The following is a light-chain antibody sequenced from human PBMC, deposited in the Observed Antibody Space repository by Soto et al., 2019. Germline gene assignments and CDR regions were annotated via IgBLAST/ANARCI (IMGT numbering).Light chain of an antibody. Sequence: IVLTQSPDSLAVSLGERATINCKSSQSVLYSSDNKNYLAWYQQKPGQPPKLLIYWASTREFGVPDRFSGSGSGTDFTLTISSLQAEDVAVYYCQQYYSTLRTFGQGTKVEIK. CDR1: QSVLYSSDNKNY. J-gene: IGKJ1*01. CDR2: WAS. CDR3: QQYYSTLRT. V-gene: IGKV4-1*01.